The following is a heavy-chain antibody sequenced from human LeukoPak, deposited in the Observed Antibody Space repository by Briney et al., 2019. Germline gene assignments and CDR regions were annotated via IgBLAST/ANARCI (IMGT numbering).Heavy chain of an antibody. J-gene: IGHJ4*02. CDR1: GYTFTGYY. V-gene: IGHV1-2*02. D-gene: IGHD5-18*01. CDR2: INPNSGGT. CDR3: ARVSATDVDTAMVHFDY. Sequence: ASVKVSCKASGYTFTGYYMHWVRQAPGHGLEWMGWINPNSGGTNYAQKFQGRVTMTRDTSISTAYMELSRLRSDDTAVYYCARVSATDVDTAMVHFDYWGQGTLVTVSS.